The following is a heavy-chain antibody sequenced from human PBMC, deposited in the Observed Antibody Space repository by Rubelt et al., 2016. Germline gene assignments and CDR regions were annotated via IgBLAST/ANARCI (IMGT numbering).Heavy chain of an antibody. Sequence: SSYGMHWVRQAPGKGLEWVAVIWYDGSNKYYADSVKGRFTISRDNSKNTLYLQMNSLRAEDTAVYYCARDLFGDYAFDFWGQGTLVTVSS. CDR2: IWYDGSNK. V-gene: IGHV3-33*01. J-gene: IGHJ4*02. D-gene: IGHD4-17*01. CDR3: ARDLFGDYAFDF. CDR1: SSYG.